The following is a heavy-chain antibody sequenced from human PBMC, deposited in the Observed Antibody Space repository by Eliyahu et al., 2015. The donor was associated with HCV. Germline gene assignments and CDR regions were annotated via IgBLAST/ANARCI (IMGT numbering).Heavy chain of an antibody. CDR3: TTDSETTEGYVY. Sequence: EVQLVESGGGLVKPGGSLRLSCAASGFPFSNAWMSWVRQAPGKGLEWVGRIKSKTDGGTTDYAAPVKGRFTISRDDSKNTLYLQMNSLKTEDTAVYYCTTDSETTEGYVYWGQGTLVTVSS. J-gene: IGHJ4*02. V-gene: IGHV3-15*01. CDR1: GFPFSNAW. D-gene: IGHD4-11*01. CDR2: IKSKTDGGTT.